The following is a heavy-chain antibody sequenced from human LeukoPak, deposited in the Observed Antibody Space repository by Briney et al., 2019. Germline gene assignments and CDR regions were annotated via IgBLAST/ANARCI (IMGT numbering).Heavy chain of an antibody. V-gene: IGHV1-69*06. CDR3: ARGYYDSSGYYYRDY. D-gene: IGHD3-22*01. CDR2: IIPIFGTA. CDR1: GGTFSSYA. Sequence: EASVKVSCKASGGTFSSYAISWVRQAPGQGLEWMGGIIPIFGTANYAQKFQGRVTITADKSTSTAYMKLSSLRSEDTAVYYCARGYYDSSGYYYRDYWGQGTLVTVSS. J-gene: IGHJ4*02.